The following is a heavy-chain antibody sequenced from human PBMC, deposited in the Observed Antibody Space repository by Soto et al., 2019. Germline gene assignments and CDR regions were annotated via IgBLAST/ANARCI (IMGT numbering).Heavy chain of an antibody. CDR1: GFSLSTSGVG. D-gene: IGHD3-16*02. CDR3: AREVWGSYRFDY. J-gene: IGHJ4*02. V-gene: IGHV2-5*02. CDR2: IYWDDDK. Sequence: QITLKESGPTLVKPTQTLTLTCTFSGFSLSTSGVGVGWIRQPPGKALEWLALIYWDDDKRYSPSLKSRLTITKDTPKNQVVLTMTNMDPVDTATYYCAREVWGSYRFDYWGQGTLVTVSS.